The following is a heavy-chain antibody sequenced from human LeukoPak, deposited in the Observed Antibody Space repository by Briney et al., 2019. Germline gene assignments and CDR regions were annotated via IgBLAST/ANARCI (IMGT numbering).Heavy chain of an antibody. Sequence: GSLILSCAASGFTFSSYGMHWVRQAPGKGLEWVAFIRYDGSNKYYADSVKGRFTISRDNSKNTLYLQMNSLRAEDTAVYYCARDVKRGVRGVIMDYWGQGTLVTVSS. CDR2: IRYDGSNK. CDR1: GFTFSSYG. D-gene: IGHD3-10*01. V-gene: IGHV3-30*02. J-gene: IGHJ4*02. CDR3: ARDVKRGVRGVIMDY.